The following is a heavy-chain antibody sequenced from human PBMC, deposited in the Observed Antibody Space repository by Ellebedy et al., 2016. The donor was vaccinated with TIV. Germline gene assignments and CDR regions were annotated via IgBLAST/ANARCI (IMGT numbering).Heavy chain of an antibody. V-gene: IGHV3-7*03. CDR2: IQKHGGEK. D-gene: IGHD6-13*01. CDR3: ARGGASSSWFWRN. J-gene: IGHJ4*02. CDR1: GFAFDDDW. Sequence: GESLKISCAASGFAFDDDWMTWVRQAPGKGLGWVANIQKHGGEKYYVDSVKGRFTISRDDPKNSLYLEMSSLTDDDTAVYYLARGGASSSWFWRNWGQGTRVTVSS.